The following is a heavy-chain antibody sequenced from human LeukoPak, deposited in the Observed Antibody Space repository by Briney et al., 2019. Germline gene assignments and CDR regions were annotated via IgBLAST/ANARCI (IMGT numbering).Heavy chain of an antibody. D-gene: IGHD6-19*01. V-gene: IGHV3-30*18. J-gene: IGHJ4*02. CDR2: ISYDGSNK. CDR3: AKDMRAVAGPRFDY. CDR1: GFTFSSYG. Sequence: HPGGSLRLSCAASGFTFSSYGMHWVRQAPGKGLEWVAVISYDGSNKYYADSVKGRFTISRDNSKNTLYLQMNSLRAEDTALYYCAKDMRAVAGPRFDYWGQGTLVTVSS.